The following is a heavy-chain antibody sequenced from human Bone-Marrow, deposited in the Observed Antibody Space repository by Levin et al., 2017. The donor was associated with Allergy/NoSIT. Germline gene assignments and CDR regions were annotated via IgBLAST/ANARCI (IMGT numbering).Heavy chain of an antibody. J-gene: IGHJ6*02. Sequence: GGSLRLSCAASGFPFADFAIHWVRLASGKGLEWLGRIRSKANSDATGGAVSVRGRFVISRDDSKNTAYLQMDSLQTVDTAVYYCSREYYDFWSGDGMDVWGQGTTVTVSS. V-gene: IGHV3-73*01. CDR2: IRSKANSDAT. D-gene: IGHD3-3*01. CDR3: SREYYDFWSGDGMDV. CDR1: GFPFADFA.